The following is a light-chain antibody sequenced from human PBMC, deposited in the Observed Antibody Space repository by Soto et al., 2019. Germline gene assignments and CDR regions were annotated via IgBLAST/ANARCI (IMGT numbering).Light chain of an antibody. J-gene: IGLJ2*01. Sequence: QSALTQPPSVSGSPGQSVTISCTGTSSDVGSYNRVSWYQQPPGTAPKLMIYEVSNRPSGVPDRFSGSKSGNTASLTISGLQAEDEADYYCSLYTSSSTLFVGGTQLTVL. CDR2: EVS. CDR1: SSDVGSYNR. V-gene: IGLV2-18*01. CDR3: SLYTSSSTL.